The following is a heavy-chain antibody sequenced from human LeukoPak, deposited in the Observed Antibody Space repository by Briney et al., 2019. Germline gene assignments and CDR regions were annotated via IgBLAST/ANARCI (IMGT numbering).Heavy chain of an antibody. CDR1: GFTFDDYA. D-gene: IGHD4-23*01. CDR2: ISWNSGSI. J-gene: IGHJ4*02. CDR3: AKPERPYGGNAVDY. V-gene: IGHV3-9*01. Sequence: PGRSLRLSCAASGFTFDDYAMHWVRQAPGKGLEWVSGISWNSGSIGYADSVKGRFTISRDNSKNTLYLQMNSLRAEDTAVYYCAKPERPYGGNAVDYWGQGTLVTVSS.